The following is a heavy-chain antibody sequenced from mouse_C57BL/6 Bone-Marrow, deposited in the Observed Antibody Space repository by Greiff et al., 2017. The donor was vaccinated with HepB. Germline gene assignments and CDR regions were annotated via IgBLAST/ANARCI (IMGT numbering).Heavy chain of an antibody. J-gene: IGHJ4*01. Sequence: VQLQQSGPELVKPGASVKISCKASGYSFTGYYMNWVKQSPEKSLEWIGEINPSTGGTTYNQKFKAKATLTVDKSSSTAYMQLKSLTSEDSAVYYCARGTTVVPMDYWGQGTSVTVSS. CDR3: ARGTTVVPMDY. CDR1: GYSFTGYY. CDR2: INPSTGGT. V-gene: IGHV1-42*01. D-gene: IGHD1-1*01.